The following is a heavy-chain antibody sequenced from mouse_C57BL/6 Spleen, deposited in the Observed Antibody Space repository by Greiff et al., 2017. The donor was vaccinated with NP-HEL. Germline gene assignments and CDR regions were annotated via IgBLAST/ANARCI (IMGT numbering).Heavy chain of an antibody. V-gene: IGHV1-15*01. J-gene: IGHJ3*01. CDR2: IDPETGGT. CDR3: TKDYGSSYDAY. D-gene: IGHD1-1*01. Sequence: VQLQQSGAELVRPGASVTLSCKASGYTFTDYEMHWVKQTPVHGLEWIGAIDPETGGTAYNQKFKGKAIPTADKSSSTAYMELRSLTSEDSAVYYCTKDYGSSYDAYWGQGTLVTVSA. CDR1: GYTFTDYE.